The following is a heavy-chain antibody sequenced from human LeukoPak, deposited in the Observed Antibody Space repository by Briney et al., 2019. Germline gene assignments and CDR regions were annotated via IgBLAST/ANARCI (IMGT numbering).Heavy chain of an antibody. J-gene: IGHJ4*02. V-gene: IGHV3-23*01. CDR2: ISETGDVT. Sequence: GGSLRLSCVVSGFSFGSYPMSWVRQAPGKGLEWVSVISETGDVTHYADSMKGRFTISRDNIKNTLNLQMNSLRAEDTAIYYCARDSSHYLGSSDYWGQGTPVTVSS. D-gene: IGHD6-6*01. CDR3: ARDSSHYLGSSDY. CDR1: GFSFGSYP.